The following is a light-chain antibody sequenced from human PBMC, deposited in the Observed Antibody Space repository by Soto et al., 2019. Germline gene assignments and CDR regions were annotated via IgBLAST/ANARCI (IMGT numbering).Light chain of an antibody. CDR2: GAS. J-gene: IGKJ1*01. Sequence: IVLTQSPATLSVSPEERATLSCRASQSVSSNLAWYQQKPGQAPRLLIYGASTRATGIPARFSGSGSGTEFTLTISSLQSEDFAVYYCQQYNNWPPTFGQGTKVDIK. CDR1: QSVSSN. V-gene: IGKV3-15*01. CDR3: QQYNNWPPT.